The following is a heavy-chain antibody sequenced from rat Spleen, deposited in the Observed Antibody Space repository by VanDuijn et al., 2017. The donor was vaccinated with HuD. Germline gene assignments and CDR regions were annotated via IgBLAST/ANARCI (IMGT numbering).Heavy chain of an antibody. CDR1: GYSITSNY. Sequence: EVQLQESGPSLVKPSQSLSLTCSVTGYSITSNYWGWIRKFPGNKMGWLGYMSYSGTTSYNPSLRRRISITRDTSKNQFFLQWNSVTTGDTATYYCARWKYYDGFYKGYFDYWGQGVMVTVSS. CDR2: MSYSGTT. CDR3: ARWKYYDGFYKGYFDY. V-gene: IGHV3-1*01. D-gene: IGHD1-12*03. J-gene: IGHJ2*01.